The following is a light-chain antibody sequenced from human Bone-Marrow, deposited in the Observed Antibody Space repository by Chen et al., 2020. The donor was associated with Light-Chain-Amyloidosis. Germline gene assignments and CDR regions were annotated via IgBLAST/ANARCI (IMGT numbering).Light chain of an antibody. J-gene: IGKJ4*01. CDR2: GSS. Sequence: EIVLTQSPGTLSLSPGEGANLSCRASQTISSNYLTWYQQKFGQAPRLLIYGSSSRATGIPDRFTGSGSGTDFTLTINRLEPKDFAMYYCQQYGTSPLTFGGGTKVEIK. CDR1: QTISSNY. V-gene: IGKV3-20*01. CDR3: QQYGTSPLT.